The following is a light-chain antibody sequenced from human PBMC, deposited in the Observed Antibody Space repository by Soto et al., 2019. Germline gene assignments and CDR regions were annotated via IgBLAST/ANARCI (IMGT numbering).Light chain of an antibody. Sequence: EIVLTQSPGTLSLSPGERATLSCRASQSVSSSYLAWYQQKPGQAPRLLIYGASSRATGIPDRFSGSGSGKDFTLIISRMEHEDFSVYYCRQYCSSPTYTFCQGTKLEIK. J-gene: IGKJ2*01. CDR1: QSVSSSY. CDR3: RQYCSSPTYT. CDR2: GAS. V-gene: IGKV3-20*01.